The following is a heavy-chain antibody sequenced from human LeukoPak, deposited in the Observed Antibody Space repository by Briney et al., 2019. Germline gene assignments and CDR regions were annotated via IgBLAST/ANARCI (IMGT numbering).Heavy chain of an antibody. CDR3: ARVYWSHPAKYYFDY. CDR2: INHSGST. D-gene: IGHD2-8*02. J-gene: IGHJ4*02. Sequence: GSLRLSCAASGLTLSTYSMNWVRQAPGKGLEWIGEINHSGSTNYNPSLKSRVTISVDTYKNQFSLNLSSVTAADTALYYCARVYWSHPAKYYFDYWGQGTLVTVSS. V-gene: IGHV4-34*01. CDR1: GLTLSTYS.